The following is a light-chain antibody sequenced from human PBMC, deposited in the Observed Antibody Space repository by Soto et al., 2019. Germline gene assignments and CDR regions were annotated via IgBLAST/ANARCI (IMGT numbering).Light chain of an antibody. CDR3: QQSYNSAWT. J-gene: IGKJ1*01. V-gene: IGKV1-39*01. Sequence: DIQMTQSPSSLSASVGDGVTITFLASQSIFSFLSWYQQRPGKAPKLLIYAASSLQRGVPSTFSGSGSGTEFTLTISSLQPEDFATYYCQQSYNSAWTFGQGAKVDIK. CDR2: AAS. CDR1: QSIFSF.